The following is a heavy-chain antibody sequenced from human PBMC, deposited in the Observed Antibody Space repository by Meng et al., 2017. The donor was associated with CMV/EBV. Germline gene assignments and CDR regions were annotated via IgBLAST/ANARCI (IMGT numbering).Heavy chain of an antibody. D-gene: IGHD1-26*01. CDR1: GFTFSDYY. V-gene: IGHV3-11*04. Sequence: GESLKISCAASGFTFSDYYMSWIRQAPGKGLEWVSYISSSGSTIYYADSVKGRFTISRDNAKNSLYLQMNSLRAEDTAVYYCARFVASGSPRPYYYYYYGMDVWGQGTTVTVSS. CDR3: ARFVASGSPRPYYYYYYGMDV. J-gene: IGHJ6*02. CDR2: ISSSGSTI.